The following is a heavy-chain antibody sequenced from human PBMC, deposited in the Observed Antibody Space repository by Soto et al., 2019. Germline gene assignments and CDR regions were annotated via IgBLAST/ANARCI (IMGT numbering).Heavy chain of an antibody. V-gene: IGHV2-70*01. CDR1: GFSLRTIGGG. CDR2: IDWADAK. CDR3: SRAVGGFTYGYPDY. D-gene: IGHD5-18*01. J-gene: IGHJ4*02. Sequence: SGPTLVNPTQTLTLTCTFYGFSLRTIGGGVGWIRQPPGKALEWLALIDWADAKYYSTSLKTRLTISKDTSKNQVVLTMTNVEPVATATYFCSRAVGGFTYGYPDYWGQGTLVTVSS.